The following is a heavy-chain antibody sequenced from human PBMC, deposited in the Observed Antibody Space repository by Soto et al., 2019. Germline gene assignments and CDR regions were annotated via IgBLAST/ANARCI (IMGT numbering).Heavy chain of an antibody. J-gene: IGHJ5*02. D-gene: IGHD1-1*01. V-gene: IGHV4-30-2*01. CDR2: IYHSGST. CDR1: GGSISSGGYS. Sequence: PSETLSLTCAVSGGSISSGGYSWSWIRQPPGKGLEWIGYIYHSGSTYYNPSLKSRVTISVDRSKNQFSLKLSSVTAADTAVYYCARMERRWIGWFDPWGQGTLVTVSS. CDR3: ARMERRWIGWFDP.